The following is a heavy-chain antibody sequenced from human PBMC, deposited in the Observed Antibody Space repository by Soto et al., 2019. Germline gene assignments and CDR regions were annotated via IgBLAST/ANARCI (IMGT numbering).Heavy chain of an antibody. V-gene: IGHV4-61*01. Sequence: QVQLQESGPGLVKPSETLSLTCTVSGGSISLERFYWTWIRQPPGKGLEWIGYVSHTGATNYHPSLQRRVDISVDTSRNQFSLKLRSLTAADTAVYFCAREFSSAHITSYDFWGQGTLVSVSA. CDR1: GGSISLERFY. CDR2: VSHTGAT. J-gene: IGHJ4*02. CDR3: AREFSSAHITSYDF.